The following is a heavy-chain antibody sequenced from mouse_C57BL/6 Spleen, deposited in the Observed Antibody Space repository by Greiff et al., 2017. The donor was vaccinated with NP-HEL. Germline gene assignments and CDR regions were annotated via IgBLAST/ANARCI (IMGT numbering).Heavy chain of an antibody. V-gene: IGHV1-81*01. Sequence: QVQLKESGAELARPGASVKLSCKASGYTFTSYGISWVKQRTGQGLEWIGEIYPRSGNTYYNEKFKGKATLTADKSSSTAYMELRSLTSEDSAVYFCARWILGYFDVWGTGTTVTVSS. CDR2: IYPRSGNT. CDR3: ARWILGYFDV. D-gene: IGHD2-3*01. J-gene: IGHJ1*03. CDR1: GYTFTSYG.